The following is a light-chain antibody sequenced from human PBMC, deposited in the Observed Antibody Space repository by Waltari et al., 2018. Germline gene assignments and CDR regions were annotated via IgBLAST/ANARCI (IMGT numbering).Light chain of an antibody. Sequence: QTVVTQEPSLTVSPGGTVTLTCTHTTWSAISNYYPNWFQQKPGQAPTSLIYDTNKRHFWTPARFSGSLLGGKAALTLSRALPEDEADYYCALYYGNARWVFGGGTKLTVL. CDR3: ALYYGNARWV. CDR1: TWSAISNYY. V-gene: IGLV7-43*01. J-gene: IGLJ3*02. CDR2: DTN.